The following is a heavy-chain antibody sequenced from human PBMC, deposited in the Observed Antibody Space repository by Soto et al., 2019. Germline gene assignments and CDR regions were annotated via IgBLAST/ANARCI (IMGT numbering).Heavy chain of an antibody. D-gene: IGHD3-22*01. V-gene: IGHV4-31*02. CDR1: GGSISSGGYY. J-gene: IGHJ4*01. CDR2: IYYGGST. CDR3: ARGGYYYENSGQNAYDY. Sequence: SETLSLTCTVSGGSISSGGYYWSWIRQHPGKGLEWIGYIYYGGSTYYNPSLKSRATISGDTSKNQFSLKLSSVTAADTAVYYCARGGYYYENSGQNAYDYWGQGIMVTVSS.